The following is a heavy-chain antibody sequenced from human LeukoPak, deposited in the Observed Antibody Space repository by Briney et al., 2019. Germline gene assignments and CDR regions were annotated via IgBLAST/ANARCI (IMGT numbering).Heavy chain of an antibody. CDR2: IIPIFGTA. J-gene: IGHJ4*02. Sequence: GASVKVSCKASGGTFSSYASSWVRQAPGQGLEWMGGIIPIFGTANYAQKFQGRVTITADKSTSTAYMELSSLRSEDTAVYYCGSSPTTDSGLEIDYWGQGTLVTVSS. CDR1: GGTFSSYA. D-gene: IGHD1-14*01. V-gene: IGHV1-69*06. CDR3: GSSPTTDSGLEIDY.